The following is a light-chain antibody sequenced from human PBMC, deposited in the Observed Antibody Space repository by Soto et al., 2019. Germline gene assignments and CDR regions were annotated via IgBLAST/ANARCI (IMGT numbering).Light chain of an antibody. CDR2: LGS. CDR3: MQALQTPLT. Sequence: DIVMTQSPLSLAVTPGEPASISCRSSQSLLESNGYNYLDWYLQKPGQSPQVLIYLGSNRASGVPDRFSGSGSGTYFTLKISRVEAEDVGVYYCMQALQTPLTFGGGTKVEIK. CDR1: QSLLESNGYNY. J-gene: IGKJ4*01. V-gene: IGKV2-28*01.